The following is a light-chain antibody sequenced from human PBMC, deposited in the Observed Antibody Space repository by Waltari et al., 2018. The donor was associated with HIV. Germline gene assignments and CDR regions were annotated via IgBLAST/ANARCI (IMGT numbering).Light chain of an antibody. Sequence: QSALTQPRSVSGSPGQSVTISCTGTSIDVGGYNFVSWYQQHPGKAPKLMIYDVTKRPSGVPDRFSGSKSGNTASLTISGLQAEDEAEYYCFSYATGSYWVFGGGTKLTAL. V-gene: IGLV2-11*01. J-gene: IGLJ3*02. CDR3: FSYATGSYWV. CDR2: DVT. CDR1: SIDVGGYNF.